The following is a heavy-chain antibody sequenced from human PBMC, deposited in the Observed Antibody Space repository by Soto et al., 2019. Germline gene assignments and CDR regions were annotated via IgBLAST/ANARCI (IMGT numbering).Heavy chain of an antibody. CDR3: ARPTEAQYYYYGMDV. CDR1: GFTFSSYA. CDR2: ISDDGSNK. J-gene: IGHJ6*02. V-gene: IGHV3-30-3*01. Sequence: QVQLVESGGGVVQPGRSLRLSCAASGFTFSSYAMHWVRQAPGKGLEWVAVISDDGSNKYYADSVKGRVTISRDNSKNPLYLQMNSLRAEDTAVYYCARPTEAQYYYYGMDVWGQGTTVTVSS.